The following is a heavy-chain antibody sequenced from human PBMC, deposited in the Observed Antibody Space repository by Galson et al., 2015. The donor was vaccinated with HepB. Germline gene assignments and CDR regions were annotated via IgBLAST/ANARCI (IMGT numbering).Heavy chain of an antibody. V-gene: IGHV1-58*02. CDR3: AAGFYCSGGSCYTPFDY. CDR2: IVVGSGNT. J-gene: IGHJ4*02. Sequence: SVKVSCKASGFTFTSSAMQWVRQARGQRLEWIGWIVVGSGNTNYAQKFQERVTITRDMSTSTAYMELSSLRSEDTAVYYCAAGFYCSGGSCYTPFDYWGQGTLVTVSS. CDR1: GFTFTSSA. D-gene: IGHD2-15*01.